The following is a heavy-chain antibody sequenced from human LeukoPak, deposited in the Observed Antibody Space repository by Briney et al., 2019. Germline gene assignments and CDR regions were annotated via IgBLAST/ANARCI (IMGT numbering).Heavy chain of an antibody. J-gene: IGHJ4*02. Sequence: PSQTLSLTCTVSGGSISSGSYYWSWIRQPAGKGLEWIGRIYTSGSTNYNPSLKSRVTISVDTSKNQFSLRLSSVTAADTAVYFCAVSFGGYDAGFYWGQGTLVTVSS. CDR2: IYTSGST. V-gene: IGHV4-61*02. CDR1: GGSISSGSYY. CDR3: AVSFGGYDAGFY. D-gene: IGHD3-3*01.